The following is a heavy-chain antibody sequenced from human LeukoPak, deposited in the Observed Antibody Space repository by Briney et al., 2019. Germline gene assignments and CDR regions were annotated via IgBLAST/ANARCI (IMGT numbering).Heavy chain of an antibody. J-gene: IGHJ4*02. Sequence: SETQSLTCAVYGGSFSGYYWSWIRQPPGKGLEWIGEINHSGSTNYNPSLKSRVTISVDTSKNQFSLKLSSVTAADTAVYYCARHFYYGSGRPFDYWGQGTLVTVSS. D-gene: IGHD3-10*01. CDR3: ARHFYYGSGRPFDY. CDR2: INHSGST. V-gene: IGHV4-34*01. CDR1: GGSFSGYY.